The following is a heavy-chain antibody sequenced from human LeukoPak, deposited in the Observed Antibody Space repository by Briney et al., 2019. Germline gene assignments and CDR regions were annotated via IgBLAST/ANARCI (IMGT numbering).Heavy chain of an antibody. CDR3: ARLADDYFYYYYMDV. V-gene: IGHV4-38-2*02. CDR2: IYHSGST. Sequence: SETLSLTCTVSGYSISSGYYWCWIRQPPGKGLEWIGSIYHSGSTYYNPSLKSRVTISVDTSKNQFSLKLTSVTAADTAVYYCARLADDYFYYYYMDVWGKGTTVTVSS. J-gene: IGHJ6*03. CDR1: GYSISSGYY.